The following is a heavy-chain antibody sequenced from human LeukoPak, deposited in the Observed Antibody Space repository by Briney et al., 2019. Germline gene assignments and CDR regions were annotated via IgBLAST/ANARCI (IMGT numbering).Heavy chain of an antibody. V-gene: IGHV3-11*04. CDR2: ISSSGSTI. D-gene: IGHD5-12*01. CDR3: ARDAVEGWWLGYYFDY. J-gene: IGHJ4*02. CDR1: GFTFSDYY. Sequence: GGSLRLSCAASGFTFSDYYMSWIRQAPGKGLEWVSYISSSGSTIYYADSVKGRFTISRDNSKNTLYLQMNSLRAEDTAVYYCARDAVEGWWLGYYFDYWGQGTLVTVSS.